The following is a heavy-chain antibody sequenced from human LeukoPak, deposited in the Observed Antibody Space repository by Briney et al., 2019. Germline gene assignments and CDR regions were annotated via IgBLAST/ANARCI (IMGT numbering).Heavy chain of an antibody. J-gene: IGHJ6*02. D-gene: IGHD3-10*01. V-gene: IGHV3-7*03. CDR2: IKQDGSEK. CDR3: AKVGGITMVRGVIGYYGMDV. Sequence: GSLRLSCAASGFTFSSYWMSWVRQAPGKGLEWVANIKQDGSEKYYVDSVKGRFTISRDNAKNSLYLQMNSLRAEDTAVYYCAKVGGITMVRGVIGYYGMDVWGQGTTVTVSS. CDR1: GFTFSSYW.